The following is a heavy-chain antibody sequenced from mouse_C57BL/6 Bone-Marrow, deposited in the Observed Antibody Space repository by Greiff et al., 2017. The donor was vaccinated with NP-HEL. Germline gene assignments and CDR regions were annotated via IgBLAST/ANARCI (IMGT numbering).Heavy chain of an antibody. CDR1: GYTFTSYW. CDR2: IYPGSGST. V-gene: IGHV1-55*01. Sequence: QVQLQQPGAELVKPGASVKMSCTASGYTFTSYWINWVQQRPGQGLEWIGDIYPGSGSTNYNEKFKSKATLTVDTSYSTAYMQLSSLTTDDSAFHYSARGALYCYGCSYEYFDDWGTGTTVTVSS. J-gene: IGHJ1*03. CDR3: ARGALYCYGCSYEYFDD. D-gene: IGHD1-1*01.